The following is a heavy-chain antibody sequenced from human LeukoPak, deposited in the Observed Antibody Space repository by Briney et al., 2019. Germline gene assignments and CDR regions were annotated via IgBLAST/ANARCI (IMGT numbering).Heavy chain of an antibody. V-gene: IGHV3-74*01. Sequence: GGSLRLSCAASGLTFSSHWMHWVRQAPGKGLVWVSRITNDGSSTTYADFVKGRFTVSRDNAMNTVYLQMNSLRTEDTAVYYCVRGASGGHYVIDYWGQGTLVTVSS. CDR1: GLTFSSHW. CDR2: ITNDGSST. D-gene: IGHD1-26*01. J-gene: IGHJ4*02. CDR3: VRGASGGHYVIDY.